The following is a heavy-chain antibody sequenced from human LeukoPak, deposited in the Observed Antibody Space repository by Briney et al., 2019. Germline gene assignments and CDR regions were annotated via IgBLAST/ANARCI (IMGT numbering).Heavy chain of an antibody. V-gene: IGHV1-2*02. Sequence: EASVKVSCKASGYTFTGYYMHWVRQAPGQGLEWMGWINPNSGGTNYAQKLQGRVTMTTDTSTSTAYMELRSLRSDDTAVYYCARGGNGYYPLDLDYWGQGTLVTVSS. CDR2: INPNSGGT. D-gene: IGHD3-22*01. J-gene: IGHJ4*02. CDR1: GYTFTGYY. CDR3: ARGGNGYYPLDLDY.